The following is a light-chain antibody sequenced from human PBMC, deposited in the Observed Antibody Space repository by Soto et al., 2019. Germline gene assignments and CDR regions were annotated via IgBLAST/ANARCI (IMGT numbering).Light chain of an antibody. J-gene: IGKJ5*01. Sequence: VMTQADASLAVSLCDGPTLNYQSSQSLLSTYNDKNFLTWYQHKPGQPPKLLLYWASTRNSGVPDRFSGSGSGTHFTLTISSLQAEDVAVYYCQQSYNRPRTFGQGTRLEI. CDR3: QQSYNRPRT. CDR1: QSLLSTYNDKNF. V-gene: IGKV4-1*01. CDR2: WAS.